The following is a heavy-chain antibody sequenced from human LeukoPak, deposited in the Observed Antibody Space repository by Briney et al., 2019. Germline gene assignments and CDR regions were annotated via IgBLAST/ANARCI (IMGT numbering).Heavy chain of an antibody. Sequence: TSETLSLTCTVFGGSISSYYRSWIRQPPGKGLEWIGYIYYSGSTNYNPSLRSRVTISVDTSKNQFSLKLSSVTAADTAVYYCARQNSVAGTLDYWGQGTLVTVSS. CDR3: ARQNSVAGTLDY. D-gene: IGHD6-19*01. CDR2: IYYSGST. V-gene: IGHV4-59*08. J-gene: IGHJ4*02. CDR1: GGSISSYY.